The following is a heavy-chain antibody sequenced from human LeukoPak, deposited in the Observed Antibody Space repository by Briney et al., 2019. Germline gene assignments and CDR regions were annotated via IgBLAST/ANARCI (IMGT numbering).Heavy chain of an antibody. Sequence: GGSLRLSCVASGFNFEDYSFNWVRQVPGKGLEWVSGITWNGDTTGYADSVKGRFTISRDNAKKSLYLQMNSLRVDDSALYYCARVGYDFLTEYLPGSYYNYHMDVWGKGTTVTISS. CDR1: GFNFEDYS. CDR2: ITWNGDTT. CDR3: ARVGYDFLTEYLPGSYYNYHMDV. D-gene: IGHD3-9*01. V-gene: IGHV3-20*04. J-gene: IGHJ6*03.